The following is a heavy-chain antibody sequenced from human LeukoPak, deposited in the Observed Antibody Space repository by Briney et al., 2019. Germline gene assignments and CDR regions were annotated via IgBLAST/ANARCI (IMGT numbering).Heavy chain of an antibody. CDR3: ARGDVDTAMVTHRAYYYYYYGMDV. Sequence: ASVKVSCKASGYTFTSYYMHWVRQAPGQGLEWMGIINPSGGSTSYAQKFQGRVTMTRDTSTSTVYMELSSLRSEDTAVYYCARGDVDTAMVTHRAYYYYYYGMDVWGQGTTVTVSS. D-gene: IGHD5-18*01. J-gene: IGHJ6*02. CDR2: INPSGGST. CDR1: GYTFTSYY. V-gene: IGHV1-46*01.